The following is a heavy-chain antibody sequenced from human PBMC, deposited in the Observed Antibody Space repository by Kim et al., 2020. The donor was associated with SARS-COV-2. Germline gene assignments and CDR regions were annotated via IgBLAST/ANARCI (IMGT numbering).Heavy chain of an antibody. V-gene: IGHV1-46*01. CDR3: VASDSSGYPTDY. CDR1: GYTFTSYY. Sequence: ASVKVSCKASGYTFTSYYMHWVRQAPAQGLEWMGIINPSGGSTSYAQKFQGRGTMTRDTSTRTVYMELSSRRSEDTAVYYCVASDSSGYPTDYWGQGTLVTVSS. J-gene: IGHJ4*02. D-gene: IGHD3-22*01. CDR2: INPSGGST.